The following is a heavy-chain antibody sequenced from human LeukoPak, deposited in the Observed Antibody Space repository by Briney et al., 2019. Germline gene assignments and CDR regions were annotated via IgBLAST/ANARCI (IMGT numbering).Heavy chain of an antibody. D-gene: IGHD2-8*02. CDR1: GFTFSNYW. CDR2: INQDGTEK. CDR3: ARDFHETGGYPGNY. V-gene: IGHV3-7*01. Sequence: GGSLRLSCAASGFTFSNYWMSWVRQAPGRGLEWVANINQDGTEKYYVDSVKGRFTISRDNAKNSLYLQMNSLRAEDTAVYYCARDFHETGGYPGNYWGQGTLVTVSS. J-gene: IGHJ4*02.